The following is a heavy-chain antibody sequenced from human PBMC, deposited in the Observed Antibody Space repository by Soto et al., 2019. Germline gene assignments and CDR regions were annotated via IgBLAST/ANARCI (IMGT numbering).Heavy chain of an antibody. V-gene: IGHV3-30*03. Sequence: QVQLVASGGGVVQPGRSLRLSCAASGFTFSSYGMHWVRQAPGKGLEWVAVISYDGSNKYYADSVKGRFTISRDNSKNTLYLQMNSLRAEDTAVYYCARGRLGYWGQGTLVTVSS. CDR2: ISYDGSNK. J-gene: IGHJ4*02. CDR1: GFTFSSYG. CDR3: ARGRLGY.